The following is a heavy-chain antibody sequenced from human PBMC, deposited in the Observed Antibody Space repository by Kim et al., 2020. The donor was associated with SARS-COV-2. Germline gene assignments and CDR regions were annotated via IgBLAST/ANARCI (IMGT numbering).Heavy chain of an antibody. CDR2: IKEDGTET. CDR3: VILDSRPHGSTGY. J-gene: IGHJ4*02. Sequence: GGSLRLSCAVSGFTFSSRWSSWVRQAPGKGLEWVACIKEDGTETHYVDSVKGRFTISRDNAKKALYLQMNSLRAEDTALYYCVILDSRPHGSTGYWGQGTLVTVSS. V-gene: IGHV3-7*01. CDR1: GFTFSSRW. D-gene: IGHD3-10*01.